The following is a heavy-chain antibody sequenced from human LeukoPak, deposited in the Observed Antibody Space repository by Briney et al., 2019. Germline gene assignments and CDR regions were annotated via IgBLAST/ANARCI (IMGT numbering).Heavy chain of an antibody. CDR2: IYLSGTT. Sequence: SETLSLTCSVSGNSISSGHYWGWIRQTPGKGLEWIGSIYLSGTTYYNPSLKSRVTISVDTSKNQFSLKLSSVTAADTAVYFCVRIFILSGFSSYLDHWGQGTLVTVSS. J-gene: IGHJ4*02. D-gene: IGHD3-9*01. CDR1: GNSISSGHY. V-gene: IGHV4-38-2*02. CDR3: VRIFILSGFSSYLDH.